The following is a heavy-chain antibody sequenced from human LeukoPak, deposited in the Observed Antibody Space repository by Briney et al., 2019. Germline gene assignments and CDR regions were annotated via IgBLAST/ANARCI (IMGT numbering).Heavy chain of an antibody. D-gene: IGHD3-10*01. CDR3: ARRHYFTSATSYNVTSGFGP. CDR2: INNSGTT. J-gene: IGHJ5*02. Sequence: SETLSLTCAVSGGSLSNYYWTWIRQPPGKGLEWIGEINNSGTTNYNPSLKSRLTMSVDTSKTQFSLKLSSVTTADTAVYYCARRHYFTSATSYNVTSGFGPWAREPWSPSPQ. CDR1: GGSLSNYY. V-gene: IGHV4-34*01.